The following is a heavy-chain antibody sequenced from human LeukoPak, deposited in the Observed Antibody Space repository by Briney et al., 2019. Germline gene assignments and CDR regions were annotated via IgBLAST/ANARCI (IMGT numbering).Heavy chain of an antibody. CDR3: ANLLPAAIRWNAFDI. V-gene: IGHV3-23*01. D-gene: IGHD2-2*02. CDR1: GFTFSSYA. J-gene: IGHJ3*02. Sequence: TGGSLRLSRAASGFTFSSYAMSWVRQAPGKGLEWVSAISGSGGSTYYADSVKGRFTISRDNSKNTLYLQMNSLRAEDTAVYYCANLLPAAIRWNAFDIWGQGTMVTVSS. CDR2: ISGSGGST.